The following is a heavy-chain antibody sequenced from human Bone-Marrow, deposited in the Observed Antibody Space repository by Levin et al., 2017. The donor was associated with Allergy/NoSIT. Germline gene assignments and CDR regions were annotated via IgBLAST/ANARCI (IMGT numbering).Heavy chain of an antibody. CDR1: GFTFSNYA. CDR2: TSDSGGST. V-gene: IGHV3-23*01. Sequence: GGSLRLSCAASGFTFSNYAMNWVRQAPGKGLEWVSGTSDSGGSTHYADSVKGRFTISRDNSKNTLYLQVNSLRAEDTALYYCAKDLSAVPAANYYYAMDVWGQGTTVTVSS. J-gene: IGHJ6*02. D-gene: IGHD2-2*01. CDR3: AKDLSAVPAANYYYAMDV.